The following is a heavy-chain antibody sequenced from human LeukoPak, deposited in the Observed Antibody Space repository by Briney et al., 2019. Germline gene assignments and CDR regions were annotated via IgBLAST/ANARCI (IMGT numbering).Heavy chain of an antibody. CDR1: GYTFTSYG. V-gene: IGHV1-69*13. Sequence: ASVKVSCKASGYTFTSYGISWVRQAPGQGLEWMGGIIPIFGTANYAQKFQGRVTITADESTSTAYMELSSLRSEDTAVYYCARLMYGDYFDYWGQGTLVTVSS. CDR2: IIPIFGTA. D-gene: IGHD4-17*01. J-gene: IGHJ4*02. CDR3: ARLMYGDYFDY.